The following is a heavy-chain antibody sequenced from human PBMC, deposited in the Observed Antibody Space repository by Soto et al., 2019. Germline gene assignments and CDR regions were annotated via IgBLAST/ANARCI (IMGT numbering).Heavy chain of an antibody. J-gene: IGHJ4*02. CDR2: IWYDGSNK. Sequence: QMQLVESGGGVVQPGRSLRLSCAASVFTFSSYGMHWVRQATGQGLEWVAVIWYDGSNKYYADSVKGRFTISRDNSKNTLYLQMNSLRAEDTAVYYCARDKEQLGTIDYWGQGTLVTVSS. V-gene: IGHV3-33*01. CDR1: VFTFSSYG. CDR3: ARDKEQLGTIDY. D-gene: IGHD6-6*01.